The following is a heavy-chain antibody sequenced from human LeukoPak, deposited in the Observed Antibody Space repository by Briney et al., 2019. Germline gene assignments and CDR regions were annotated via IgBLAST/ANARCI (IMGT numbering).Heavy chain of an antibody. CDR2: ISSSGSNR. V-gene: IGHV3-11*01. D-gene: IGHD1-7*01. Sequence: GGSLRLSCAASGFTFSDYYMSWIRQAPGKGLEWVSYISSSGSNRYYADSVKGRFTISRDNAENTLYLQMNSLRADDTAVYYFAIGNYKALYWGQGTLVTVSS. J-gene: IGHJ4*02. CDR1: GFTFSDYY. CDR3: AIGNYKALY.